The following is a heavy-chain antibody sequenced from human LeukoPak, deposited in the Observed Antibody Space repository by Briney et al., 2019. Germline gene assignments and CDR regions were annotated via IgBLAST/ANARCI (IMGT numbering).Heavy chain of an antibody. CDR1: GVSVSSYY. CDR3: ARGWNYYGSGSYYNSDSDY. V-gene: IGHV4-4*07. D-gene: IGHD3-10*01. CDR2: IYTSGST. Sequence: SETLSLTCTVSGVSVSSYYWSWIRQPAGKGLEWIGHIYTSGSTNYNPSLKSRVTISVDTSKNQFSLKLSSVTAADTAVYYCARGWNYYGSGSYYNSDSDYWGQGTLVTVSS. J-gene: IGHJ4*02.